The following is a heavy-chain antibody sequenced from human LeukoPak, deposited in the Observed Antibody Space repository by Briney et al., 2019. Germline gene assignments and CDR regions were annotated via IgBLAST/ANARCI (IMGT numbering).Heavy chain of an antibody. V-gene: IGHV3-23*01. CDR1: GFNFTNYA. D-gene: IGHD6-13*01. J-gene: IGHJ6*02. Sequence: GGPLRLSCAASGFNFTNYAMSWVRQAPAKGLEWVSALSGRGSNTYYADSVEGRFTISRDNSKNTLYLQMNSLRAEDTAVYYCAKDSRGGPDYLAAAGYYYGMDVWGQGTTVTVSS. CDR3: AKDSRGGPDYLAAAGYYYGMDV. CDR2: LSGRGSNT.